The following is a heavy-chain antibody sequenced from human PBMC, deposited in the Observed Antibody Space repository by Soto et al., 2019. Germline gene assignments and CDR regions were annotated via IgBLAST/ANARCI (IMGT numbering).Heavy chain of an antibody. D-gene: IGHD6-13*01. J-gene: IGHJ4*02. Sequence: EVQLVESGGGLVQPGRSLRLSCAASGFTYDDYAMHWVRQAPGKGLEWVSGIGWNGTIIGYADSVKGRFTISRDNAKKSLYLQMSGLTPEDTAFYYCARDQTGITTAGGGRIDHWGQGTLVTVSS. CDR2: IGWNGTII. CDR3: ARDQTGITTAGGGRIDH. V-gene: IGHV3-9*01. CDR1: GFTYDDYA.